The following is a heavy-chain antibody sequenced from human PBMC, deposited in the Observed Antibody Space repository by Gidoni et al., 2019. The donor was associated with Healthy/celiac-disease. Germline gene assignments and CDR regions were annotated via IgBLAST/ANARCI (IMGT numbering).Heavy chain of an antibody. V-gene: IGHV4-4*02. D-gene: IGHD6-19*01. Sequence: QVQLQESGPGLVKPSGTLSLTCAVSGGSISSSNWWSWVRQPPGKGLEWIGEIYHSGRTNYNPSLKSRVTISVDKSKNQFSLKLSSVTAADTAVYYCARVLLKYSSGWYADYWGQGTLVTVSS. J-gene: IGHJ4*02. CDR2: IYHSGRT. CDR1: GGSISSSNW. CDR3: ARVLLKYSSGWYADY.